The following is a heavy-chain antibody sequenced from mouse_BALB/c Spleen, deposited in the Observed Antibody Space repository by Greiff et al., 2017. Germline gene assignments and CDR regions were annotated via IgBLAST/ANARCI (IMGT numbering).Heavy chain of an antibody. D-gene: IGHD4-1*01. V-gene: IGHV1-80*01. CDR2: IYPGDGDT. J-gene: IGHJ3*01. CDR1: GYAFSSYW. CDR3: ARTGTGPWFAY. Sequence: VQLQQSGAELVRPGSSVKISCKASGYAFSSYWMNWVKQRPGQGLEWIGQIYPGDGDTNYNGKFKGKATLTADKSSSTAYMQLSSLTSEDSAVYCCARTGTGPWFAYWGQGTLVTVSA.